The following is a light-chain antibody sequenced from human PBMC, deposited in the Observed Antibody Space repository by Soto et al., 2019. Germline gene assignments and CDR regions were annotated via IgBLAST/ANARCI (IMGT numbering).Light chain of an antibody. V-gene: IGKV3-11*01. CDR2: ETS. J-gene: IGKJ3*01. Sequence: ENALTQSPATLSLAPGXRATLSCRASQSLSRYLAWYQQKPGRAPRLLIHETSKRATGVSARFSGSGSGTDFTLTISSLEPEDFAGYYCQQRDFWPPLVTFRPGTKVDIK. CDR3: QQRDFWPPLVT. CDR1: QSLSRY.